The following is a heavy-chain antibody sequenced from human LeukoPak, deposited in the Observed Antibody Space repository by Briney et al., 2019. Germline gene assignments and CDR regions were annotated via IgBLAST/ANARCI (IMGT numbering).Heavy chain of an antibody. J-gene: IGHJ6*02. CDR3: AGGIHRLLYVRNYYGMDV. Sequence: SETLSLTCAVYGGSFSGYYWSWIRQPPGKGLEWIGEINHSGSTNYNPSLKSRVTISADTSKNQFSLKLSSVTAADTAVYYCAGGIHRLLYVRNYYGMDVWGQGTTVTVSS. V-gene: IGHV4-34*01. D-gene: IGHD2/OR15-2a*01. CDR1: GGSFSGYY. CDR2: INHSGST.